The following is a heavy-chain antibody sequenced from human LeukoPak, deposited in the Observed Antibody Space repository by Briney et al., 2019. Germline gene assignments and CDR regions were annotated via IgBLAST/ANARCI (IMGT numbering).Heavy chain of an antibody. D-gene: IGHD3-10*01. CDR2: INPNSGGT. CDR1: GGTFTGYY. J-gene: IGHJ5*02. CDR3: ARDGKFRGSGRPYAGT. V-gene: IGHV1-2*02. Sequence: GASVKVSCKASGGTFTGYYMHWVRQAPGQGLEWMGWINPNSGGTNYAQKFQGRVTMTRDTSISTAYMELSRLRSDDTAVYYCARDGKFRGSGRPYAGTWGQGTLVTVSS.